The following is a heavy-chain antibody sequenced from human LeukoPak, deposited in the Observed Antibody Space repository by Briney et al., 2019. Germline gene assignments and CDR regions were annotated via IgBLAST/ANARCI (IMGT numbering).Heavy chain of an antibody. CDR2: IYYSGST. J-gene: IGHJ4*02. Sequence: SETLSLTCTVSGGSISSYYWSWIRQPPGKGLEWIGYIYYSGSTNYNPSLKSRVIISVDTSKNQFSLKLSSLTAADTAVYYCARVSLATIDYWGQGTLVTVSS. CDR1: GGSISSYY. D-gene: IGHD5-24*01. CDR3: ARVSLATIDY. V-gene: IGHV4-59*01.